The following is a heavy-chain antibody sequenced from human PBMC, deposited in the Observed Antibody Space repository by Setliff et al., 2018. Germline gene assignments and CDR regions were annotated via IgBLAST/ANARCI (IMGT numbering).Heavy chain of an antibody. D-gene: IGHD6-13*01. Sequence: SETLSLTCAVYGGSFSGYYWGWIRQPPGKGLEWIGSIYYSGSTYYSPSLKRRATISRDTSSNQFSLKLFSVTAADTAVYYCARQPYSTTYYYYYYYMDVWGKGTTVTVSS. CDR2: IYYSGST. V-gene: IGHV4-39*01. CDR3: ARQPYSTTYYYYYYYMDV. J-gene: IGHJ6*03. CDR1: GGSFSGYY.